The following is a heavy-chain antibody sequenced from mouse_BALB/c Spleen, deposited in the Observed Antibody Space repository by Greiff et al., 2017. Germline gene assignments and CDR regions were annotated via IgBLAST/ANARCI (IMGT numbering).Heavy chain of an antibody. V-gene: IGHV2-9*02. CDR2: IWAGGST. D-gene: IGHD3-3*01. Sequence: VKVEESGPGLVAPSQSLSITCTVSGFSLTSYGVHWVRQPPGKGLEWLGVIWAGGSTNYNSALMSRLSISKDNSKSQVFLKMNSLQTDDTAMYYCAREAGTGYFDYWGQGTTLTVSS. J-gene: IGHJ2*01. CDR3: AREAGTGYFDY. CDR1: GFSLTSYG.